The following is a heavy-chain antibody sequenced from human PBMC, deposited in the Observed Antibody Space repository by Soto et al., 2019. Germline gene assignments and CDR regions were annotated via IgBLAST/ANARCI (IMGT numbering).Heavy chain of an antibody. Sequence: GASVKVSCKASGYTFTGYYMHWVRQAPGQGLEWMGWINPNSGGTNYAQKFQGWVTMTRDTSISTAYMELSRLRSDDTAVYYCASQSYDILTRYYYGMDVWGQGTTVTVSS. CDR1: GYTFTGYY. CDR3: ASQSYDILTRYYYGMDV. V-gene: IGHV1-2*04. D-gene: IGHD3-9*01. CDR2: INPNSGGT. J-gene: IGHJ6*01.